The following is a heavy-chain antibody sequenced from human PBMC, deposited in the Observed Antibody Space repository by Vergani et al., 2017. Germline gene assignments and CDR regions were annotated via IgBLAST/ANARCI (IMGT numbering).Heavy chain of an antibody. CDR2: ISGSGGST. D-gene: IGHD6-19*01. J-gene: IGHJ4*02. V-gene: IGHV3-23*01. CDR1: GFTFSSYA. CDR3: AKERVDSSGWYVTLDYFDY. Sequence: EVQLLESGGGLVQPGGSLRLSCAASGFTFSSYAMSWVRQAPGKGLEWVSAISGSGGSTYYADSVKGRFTISRDKSKNTLYLQMNSLRAEDTAVYYCAKERVDSSGWYVTLDYFDYWGQGTLVTVSS.